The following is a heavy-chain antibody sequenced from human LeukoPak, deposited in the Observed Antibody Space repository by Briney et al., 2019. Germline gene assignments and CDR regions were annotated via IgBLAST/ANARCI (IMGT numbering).Heavy chain of an antibody. CDR2: ISASGTYT. J-gene: IGHJ4*02. Sequence: GGSLRLSCATSGFTFRTYAMTWVRQAPGQGLEWVSTISASGTYTYYADSVRGRFTISRDNPKNTLYLQMNSLRAEDTAVYYCARDAGYSYGYASFDYWGQGTLVTVSS. CDR3: ARDAGYSYGYASFDY. D-gene: IGHD5-18*01. CDR1: GFTFRTYA. V-gene: IGHV3-23*01.